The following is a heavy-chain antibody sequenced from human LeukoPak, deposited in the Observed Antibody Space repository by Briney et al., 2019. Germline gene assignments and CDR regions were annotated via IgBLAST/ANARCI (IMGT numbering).Heavy chain of an antibody. CDR1: GFTFSSYG. V-gene: IGHV3-30*02. D-gene: IGHD6-19*01. Sequence: PGGSLRLSCAASGFTFSSYGMHWVRQAPGKGLEWVAFIRYDGSNKYYADSVKGRFTISRDNSKNTLYLQMNSLRAEDTAVYYCAKALPPFGSGPPLFDIWGQGTMVTVSS. CDR2: IRYDGSNK. CDR3: AKALPPFGSGPPLFDI. J-gene: IGHJ3*02.